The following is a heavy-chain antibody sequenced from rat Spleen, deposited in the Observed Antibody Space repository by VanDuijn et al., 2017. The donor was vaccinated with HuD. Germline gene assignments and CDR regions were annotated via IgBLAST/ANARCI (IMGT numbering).Heavy chain of an antibody. CDR3: ARPYYGYTSSGYFDY. CDR1: GFTFSDYA. D-gene: IGHD1-9*01. J-gene: IGHJ2*01. V-gene: IGHV5-17*01. Sequence: EVQLVESGGGLVQPGRSLKLSCAASGFTFSDYAMAWVRQAPKKGLEWFATIIYDGSSTYYRDSVKGRFTISRDNAKSTLYLQMDSLRSEDTATYYCARPYYGYTSSGYFDYWGQGVMVTVSS. CDR2: IIYDGSST.